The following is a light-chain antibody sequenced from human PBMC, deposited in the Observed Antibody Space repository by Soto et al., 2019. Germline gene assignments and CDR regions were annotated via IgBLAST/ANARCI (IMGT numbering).Light chain of an antibody. CDR1: SSDVGGAYNY. V-gene: IGLV2-11*01. J-gene: IGLJ2*01. CDR3: CSYAVRNPVL. Sequence: QSVLNQPRSVSGSPGQSVTISCTGSSSDVGGAYNYVSWYQHHPGKAPKLMIYDVSERPSGVPDRFSGSKSGNTASLTISGLQAEDEADYYCCSYAVRNPVLFGAGTKLTVL. CDR2: DVS.